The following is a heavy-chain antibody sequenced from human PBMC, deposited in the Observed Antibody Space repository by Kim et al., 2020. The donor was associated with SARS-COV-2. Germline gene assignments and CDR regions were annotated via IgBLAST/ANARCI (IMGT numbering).Heavy chain of an antibody. CDR2: ISSSSSTI. Sequence: GGSLRLSCAASGFTFSSYSMNWVRQAPGKGLEWVSYISSSSSTIYYADPVKGRFTISRDNAKNSLYLQMNSLRAEDTAVYYCARADTDPWHSSGYIDYWGQGTLVTVSS. CDR1: GFTFSSYS. D-gene: IGHD3-22*01. CDR3: ARADTDPWHSSGYIDY. J-gene: IGHJ4*02. V-gene: IGHV3-48*04.